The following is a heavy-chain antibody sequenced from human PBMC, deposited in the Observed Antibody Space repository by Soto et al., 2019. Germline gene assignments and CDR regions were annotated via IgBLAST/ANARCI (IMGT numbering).Heavy chain of an antibody. V-gene: IGHV4-39*01. CDR1: GGAISTSRSY. Sequence: QLQLLESGPGLVKASETLSLTCNASGGAISTSRSYWAWFRQPPGKGLRWLANIFCSGSTNYNPSLASRVTVSVATSKNEFSLKLRSVTAADTAVYYCARQPTTGDTDLWFDPWGQGTLVTVSS. D-gene: IGHD2-21*01. J-gene: IGHJ5*02. CDR2: IFCSGST. CDR3: ARQPTTGDTDLWFDP.